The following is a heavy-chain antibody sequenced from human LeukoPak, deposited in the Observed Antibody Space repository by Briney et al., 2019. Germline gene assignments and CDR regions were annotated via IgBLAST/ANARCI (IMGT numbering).Heavy chain of an antibody. D-gene: IGHD4-23*01. CDR3: ARSNYGGRRWFDP. V-gene: IGHV1-8*01. Sequence: ASVKVSCKASEYTFTSYDINWVRQATGQGLEWMGWMDPSSGSTGYAQKFQGRVTMTRDTSISTAYMELSSLRSEDTAVYFCARSNYGGRRWFDPWGQGTLVLVSS. J-gene: IGHJ5*02. CDR1: EYTFTSYD. CDR2: MDPSSGST.